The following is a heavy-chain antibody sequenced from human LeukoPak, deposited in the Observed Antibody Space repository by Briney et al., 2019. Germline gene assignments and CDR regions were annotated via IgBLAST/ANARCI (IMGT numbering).Heavy chain of an antibody. CDR2: INHSGST. V-gene: IGHV4-34*01. Sequence: SETLSLTCAVYGGSFSGYYWSWIRQPPVKGLEWIGEINHSGSTNYNPSLKSRVTISVDTSKNQFSLKLSSVTAADTAVYYCARVRVVYSYGVDYWGQGTLVTVSS. CDR1: GGSFSGYY. J-gene: IGHJ4*02. D-gene: IGHD5-18*01. CDR3: ARVRVVYSYGVDY.